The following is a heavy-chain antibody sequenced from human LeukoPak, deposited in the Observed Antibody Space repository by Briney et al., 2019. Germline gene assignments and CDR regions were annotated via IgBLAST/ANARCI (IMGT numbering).Heavy chain of an antibody. V-gene: IGHV4-59*12. CDR1: GGSISSYY. D-gene: IGHD3-10*01. CDR3: ARDVWFRAGRTFDY. Sequence: PSETLSLTCTVSGGSISSYYWSWIRQPPGKGLEWIGYIYYSGSTNYNPSLKSRVTISVDTSKNQFSLKLSSVTAADTAVYYCARDVWFRAGRTFDYWGQGTLVTVSS. J-gene: IGHJ4*02. CDR2: IYYSGST.